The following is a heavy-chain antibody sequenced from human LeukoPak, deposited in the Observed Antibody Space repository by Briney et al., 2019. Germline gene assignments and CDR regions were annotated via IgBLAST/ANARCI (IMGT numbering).Heavy chain of an antibody. CDR1: VFTFSSYA. Sequence: GGSLRVSCAASVFTFSSYAMSWVRQAPGEGLEWVSAISGSGVSTYYADSVKGRFTISRDNSKNTRYLQMNSLRAEDTAVYYCAKEYSGSYPESVFDYWGQGTLVTVSS. CDR3: AKEYSGSYPESVFDY. J-gene: IGHJ4*02. D-gene: IGHD1-26*01. CDR2: ISGSGVST. V-gene: IGHV3-23*01.